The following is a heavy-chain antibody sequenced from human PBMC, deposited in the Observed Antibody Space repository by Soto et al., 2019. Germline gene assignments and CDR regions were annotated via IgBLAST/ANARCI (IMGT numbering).Heavy chain of an antibody. V-gene: IGHV1-69*06. D-gene: IGHD5-12*01. CDR3: ARAVAVATDFDY. CDR1: GDTFSTYT. J-gene: IGHJ4*02. Sequence: ASVKVSCKASGDTFSTYTITWMRQAPGQGLEWMGGIIPRSATTNYAQKFQGRVTITGDTSASTAYMELSSLRSEDTAVYYCARAVAVATDFDYWGQETLVTVSS. CDR2: IIPRSATT.